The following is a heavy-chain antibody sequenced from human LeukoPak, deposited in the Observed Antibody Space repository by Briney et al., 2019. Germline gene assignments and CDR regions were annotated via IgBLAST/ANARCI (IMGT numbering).Heavy chain of an antibody. CDR3: ARVGVVVPAAIVPFGY. Sequence: KPGGSLRLSCAASGFTFSSYSMNWVRQAPGKGLEWVSSISSSSSYIYYADSVKGRFTISRDSAKNSLYLQMNSLRAEDTAVYYCARVGVVVPAAIVPFGYWGQGTLVTVSS. CDR2: ISSSSSYI. D-gene: IGHD2-2*01. V-gene: IGHV3-21*01. CDR1: GFTFSSYS. J-gene: IGHJ4*02.